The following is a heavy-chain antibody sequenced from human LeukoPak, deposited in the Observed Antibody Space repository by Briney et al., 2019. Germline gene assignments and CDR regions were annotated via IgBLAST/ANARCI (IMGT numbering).Heavy chain of an antibody. CDR2: IYYSGST. CDR3: ASENRGIAVAGTLNP. V-gene: IGHV4-30-4*08. J-gene: IGHJ5*02. Sequence: SETLSLTCTVSGGSISSGDYYWSWIRQPPGKGLEWIGYIYYSGSTYYNPSLKSRVTISVDTSKNQFSLKLSSVTAADTAVYYCASENRGIAVAGTLNPWGQGTLVTVSS. D-gene: IGHD6-19*01. CDR1: GGSISSGDYY.